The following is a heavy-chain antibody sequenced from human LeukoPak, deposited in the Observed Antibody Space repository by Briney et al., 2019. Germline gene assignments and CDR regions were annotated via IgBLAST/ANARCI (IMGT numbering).Heavy chain of an antibody. D-gene: IGHD3-10*01. CDR3: ARYYGSGSYIWFDP. J-gene: IGHJ5*02. CDR2: IYYSGDT. Sequence: SETLSLTCTVSGGSISSSSYYWGWIRQPPGKGLEWIGTIYYSGDTYYNPSLKSRVTISVDKSKNQFSLKLSSVTAADTAVYYCARYYGSGSYIWFDPWGQGTLVTVSS. V-gene: IGHV4-39*07. CDR1: GGSISSSSYY.